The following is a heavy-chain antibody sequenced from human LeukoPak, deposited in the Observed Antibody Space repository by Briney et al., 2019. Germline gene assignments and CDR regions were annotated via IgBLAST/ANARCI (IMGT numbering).Heavy chain of an antibody. D-gene: IGHD3-16*02. CDR1: GGSISGSHYY. CDR3: ARLTYDYVWGSYRHNWFDP. CDR2: IYYSGST. Sequence: PSETLSLTCTVSGGSISGSHYYWGWIRQPPGKGLEWIGYIYYSGSTNYNPSLKSRVTISVDTSKNQFSLKLSSVTAADTAVYYCARLTYDYVWGSYRHNWFDPWGQGTLVTVSS. V-gene: IGHV4-61*05. J-gene: IGHJ5*02.